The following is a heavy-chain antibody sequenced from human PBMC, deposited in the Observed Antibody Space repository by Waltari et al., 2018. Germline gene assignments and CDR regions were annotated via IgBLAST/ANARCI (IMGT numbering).Heavy chain of an antibody. V-gene: IGHV4-39*07. D-gene: IGHD2-2*01. J-gene: IGHJ5*01. CDR3: AREGSLYSSTGGWIGP. CDR2: FYKSGTT. CDR1: RSSIRTNNYY. Sequence: QLQLQESGPGLVKPSETLSLTCTVSRSSIRTNNYYWGWVRQPPGKGLEWIGRFYKSGTTYYNPSLKSRFTISVDTSNNRFSLKLNSVTAADTAIYYCAREGSLYSSTGGWIGPWGQGMLVTVSS.